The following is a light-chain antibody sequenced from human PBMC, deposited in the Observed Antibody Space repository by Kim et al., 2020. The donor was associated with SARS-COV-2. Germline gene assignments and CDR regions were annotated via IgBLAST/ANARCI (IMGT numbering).Light chain of an antibody. CDR1: QRISSNY. J-gene: IGKJ1*01. Sequence: EIVLTQSPGTLSLSPGERATLSSRASQRISSNYLAWYQQKPGQAPRLLIYVASSRAPGIPDRFSGSGSGTDFTLTISRLEPEDFAVYYCQQYGDSVRTFGQGTKVDIK. CDR2: VAS. V-gene: IGKV3-20*01. CDR3: QQYGDSVRT.